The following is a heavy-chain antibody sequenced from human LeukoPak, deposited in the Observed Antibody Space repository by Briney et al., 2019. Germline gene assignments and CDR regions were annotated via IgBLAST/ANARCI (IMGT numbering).Heavy chain of an antibody. CDR3: ARAYGDYSDDAFDI. CDR2: ISSSSSYI. D-gene: IGHD4-17*01. Sequence: GGSLRLSCAASGFTFSSYAMTWVRQPPGKGLEWVSSISSSSSYIYYADSVKGRFTISRDNAKNSLYLQMNSLRAEDTAVYHCARAYGDYSDDAFDIWGQGTMVTVSS. J-gene: IGHJ3*02. V-gene: IGHV3-21*01. CDR1: GFTFSSYA.